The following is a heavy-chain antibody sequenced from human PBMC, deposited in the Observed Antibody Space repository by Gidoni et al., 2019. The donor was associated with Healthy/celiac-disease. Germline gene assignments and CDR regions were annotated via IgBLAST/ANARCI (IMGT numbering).Heavy chain of an antibody. V-gene: IGHV3-11*05. CDR1: GFTFSDYY. Sequence: QVQLVESGGGLVKPGGSLRLSCAASGFTFSDYYMSWIRQAPGKGLEWVSYISSSSSYTNYADSVKGRFTISRDNAKNSLYLQMNSLRAEDTAVYYCASGRIRYSEAFDIWGQGTMVTVSS. CDR3: ASGRIRYSEAFDI. J-gene: IGHJ3*02. CDR2: ISSSSSYT. D-gene: IGHD2-15*01.